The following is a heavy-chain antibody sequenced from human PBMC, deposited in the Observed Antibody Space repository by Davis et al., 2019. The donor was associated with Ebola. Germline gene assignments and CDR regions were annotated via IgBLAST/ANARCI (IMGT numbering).Heavy chain of an antibody. Sequence: MPSETLSLTCAVYGGSFSGYYWSWIRQPPGKGLEWIGYIYYSGSTNYNSSLKSRVTISVDTSKNQFSLKLSSVTAADTAVYYCAREYGGNFDYWGQGTLVTVSS. D-gene: IGHD4-23*01. CDR2: IYYSGST. CDR1: GGSFSGYY. V-gene: IGHV4-59*01. CDR3: AREYGGNFDY. J-gene: IGHJ4*02.